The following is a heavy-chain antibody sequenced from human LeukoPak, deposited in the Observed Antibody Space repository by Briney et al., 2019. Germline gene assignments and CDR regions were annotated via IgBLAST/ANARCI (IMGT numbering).Heavy chain of an antibody. D-gene: IGHD6-19*01. CDR3: ARATSGWPSDF. J-gene: IGHJ4*02. CDR1: GFTFSSYE. Sequence: PGGSLRLSCVASGFTFSSYEMFWVRRAPGKGLEWVSYISGSTTTTYYANSVKGRFTISRDNAKNSLFLQLNSLRAEDTGIYYCARATSGWPSDFWGQGTLVTVSS. V-gene: IGHV3-48*03. CDR2: ISGSTTTT.